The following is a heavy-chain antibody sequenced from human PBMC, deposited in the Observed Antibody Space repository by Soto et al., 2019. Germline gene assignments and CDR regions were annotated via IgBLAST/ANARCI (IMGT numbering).Heavy chain of an antibody. Sequence: SETLYLTCAVYGGSFSGYYWSCIRQPPGKRLEWIGEINHSGSSNYNPSLKRRVTISVDTSKNQFSLKLSSVTAADTAVYYCARGGIAAAGREGYLEYWGQGTLVTVSS. D-gene: IGHD6-13*01. CDR2: INHSGSS. V-gene: IGHV4-34*01. CDR3: ARGGIAAAGREGYLEY. J-gene: IGHJ4*02. CDR1: GGSFSGYY.